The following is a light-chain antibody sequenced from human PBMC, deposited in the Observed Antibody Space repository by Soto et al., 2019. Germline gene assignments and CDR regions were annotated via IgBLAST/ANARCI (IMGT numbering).Light chain of an antibody. CDR1: QSVSSSY. CDR3: QQYGSPRWT. V-gene: IGKV3-20*01. CDR2: GAS. J-gene: IGKJ1*01. Sequence: EIVLTQSPGTVSLSPGERATLSCRASQSVSSSYLAWYQQKPGQAPRLLIYGASSRATGIPDRFSGSGSGTDFTLTISRLEPEDFAVYYCQQYGSPRWTFGQGTKVDIK.